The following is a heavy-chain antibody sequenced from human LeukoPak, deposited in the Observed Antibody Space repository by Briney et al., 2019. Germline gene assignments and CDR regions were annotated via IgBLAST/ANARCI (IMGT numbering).Heavy chain of an antibody. V-gene: IGHV4-59*01. Sequence: SETLSVTCTVSGGSISCYYWSWIRQPPAKGLAGMGYIYYSGSTNYNPSLQSRVTISVDTSKNQFSLKLSSVTAADTSVYYCARDNGSGSTPGYGLDVWGQGTTVTVSS. J-gene: IGHJ6*02. CDR1: GGSISCYY. D-gene: IGHD3-10*01. CDR3: ARDNGSGSTPGYGLDV. CDR2: IYYSGST.